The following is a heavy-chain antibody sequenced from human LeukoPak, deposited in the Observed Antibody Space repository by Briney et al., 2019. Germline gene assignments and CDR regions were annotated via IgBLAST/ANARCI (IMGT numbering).Heavy chain of an antibody. V-gene: IGHV4-59*08. Sequence: SETLSLTCTVSGGSISSYYWSWIRQPPGKGLEWIGYIYYSGSTNYNPSLKSRVTISVDTSKNQFSLKLSSVTAADTDVYYCARRWTYYYDSSGYYFDYWGQGTLVTVSS. J-gene: IGHJ4*02. CDR3: ARRWTYYYDSSGYYFDY. D-gene: IGHD3-22*01. CDR1: GGSISSYY. CDR2: IYYSGST.